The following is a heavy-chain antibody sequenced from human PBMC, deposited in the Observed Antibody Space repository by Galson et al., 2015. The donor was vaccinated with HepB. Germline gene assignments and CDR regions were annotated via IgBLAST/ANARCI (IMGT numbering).Heavy chain of an antibody. J-gene: IGHJ4*02. CDR1: GFTFSSYG. Sequence: SLRLSCAASGFTFSSYGMHWVRQAPGKGLEWVAVISYDGSNKYYADSVKGRFTISRDNSKNTLYLQMNSLRAEDTAVYYCAKDLQVATNQKSDYWGQGTLVTVSS. CDR3: AKDLQVATNQKSDY. CDR2: ISYDGSNK. V-gene: IGHV3-30*18. D-gene: IGHD5-12*01.